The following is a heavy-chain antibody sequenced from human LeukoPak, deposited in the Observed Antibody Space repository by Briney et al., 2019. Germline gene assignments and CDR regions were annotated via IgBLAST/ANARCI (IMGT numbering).Heavy chain of an antibody. CDR3: ARVPNFWSGYYVDY. J-gene: IGHJ4*02. Sequence: GGSLRLSCAASGFTFSSYGMHWVRQAPGKGLEWVAFIRYDGSNKYYADSVKGRFTISRDNSKNTLYLQMNSLRAEDTAVYYCARVPNFWSGYYVDYWGQGTLVTVSS. V-gene: IGHV3-30*02. CDR2: IRYDGSNK. D-gene: IGHD3-3*01. CDR1: GFTFSSYG.